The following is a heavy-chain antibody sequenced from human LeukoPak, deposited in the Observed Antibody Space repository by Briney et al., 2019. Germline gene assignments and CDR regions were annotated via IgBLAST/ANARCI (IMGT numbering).Heavy chain of an antibody. Sequence: ASVKVSCKASGYIFTSYGISWVRQAPGQGLEWMGWISTDNGHTNYAQNLQDRVTMTKDASTNTAYMEMRSLRSDDTAVYYCARDRTWELLRGFTNYYFDYWGQGTLVTVSS. V-gene: IGHV1-18*01. J-gene: IGHJ4*02. CDR3: ARDRTWELLRGFTNYYFDY. CDR2: ISTDNGHT. D-gene: IGHD1-26*01. CDR1: GYIFTSYG.